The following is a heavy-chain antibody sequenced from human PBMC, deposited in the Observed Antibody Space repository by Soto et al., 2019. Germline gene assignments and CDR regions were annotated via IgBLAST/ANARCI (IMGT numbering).Heavy chain of an antibody. D-gene: IGHD3-3*01. CDR2: IYSGGAT. CDR1: GFTVSSNH. Sequence: LRLSCAASGFTVSSNHMSWARQAPGKGLEWVSLIYSGGATYYADSVKGRFTISRDNSKNTVYLQINSLRAEDTAVYYCARVYSWSDNYYYYYMDVWGTGTTVTVSS. CDR3: ARVYSWSDNYYYYYMDV. V-gene: IGHV3-66*01. J-gene: IGHJ6*03.